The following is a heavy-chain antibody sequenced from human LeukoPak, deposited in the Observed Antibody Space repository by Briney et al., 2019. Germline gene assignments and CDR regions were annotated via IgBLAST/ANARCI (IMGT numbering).Heavy chain of an antibody. CDR2: ISGDCGST. V-gene: IGHV3-43D*03. Sequence: GGPLRLSCAASGFPLDDYDMLWVRESPGEGLEWVSLISGDCGSTYYAGSVKGRFTISRDNSNNSLYVQMNSLRGEDSAFYYCAKGTSSWHEFDYWGQGTLVTVSS. D-gene: IGHD6-13*01. J-gene: IGHJ4*02. CDR3: AKGTSSWHEFDY. CDR1: GFPLDDYD.